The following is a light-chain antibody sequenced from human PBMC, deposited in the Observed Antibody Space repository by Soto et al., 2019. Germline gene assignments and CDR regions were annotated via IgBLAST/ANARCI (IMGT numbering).Light chain of an antibody. Sequence: AIQLTQSPSSLSASVGDRVTITCRASQGISSALAWYQRKPGKAPKLLIYDASSLESGVPSRFSGSGSGTDFTLTISSLQPEDFATYYCQQFNSYPFTFGPGTKVYIK. CDR3: QQFNSYPFT. J-gene: IGKJ3*01. V-gene: IGKV1-13*02. CDR1: QGISSA. CDR2: DAS.